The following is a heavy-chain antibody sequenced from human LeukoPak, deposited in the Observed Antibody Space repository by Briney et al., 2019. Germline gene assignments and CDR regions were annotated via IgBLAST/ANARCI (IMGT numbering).Heavy chain of an antibody. CDR3: AVRGYYYDSSGYYHPDAFDI. D-gene: IGHD3-22*01. V-gene: IGHV3-48*01. J-gene: IGHJ3*02. CDR2: ISSSSSTI. Sequence: GGSLRLSCAASGFTFSSYSMNWVRQAPGKGLEGVSYISSSSSTIYYADSVKGRFTIFRDNAKNSLYLQMNSLRAEDTAVYYCAVRGYYYDSSGYYHPDAFDIWGQGTMVTVSS. CDR1: GFTFSSYS.